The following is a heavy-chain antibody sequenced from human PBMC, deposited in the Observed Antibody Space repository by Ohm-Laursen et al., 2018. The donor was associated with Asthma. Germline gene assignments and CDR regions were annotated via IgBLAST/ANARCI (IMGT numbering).Heavy chain of an antibody. CDR3: ASGLAGDYGDYVPDF. CDR2: FNPNDGAT. Sequence: SVKVSCKASGYTFTAYYMHWVRQAPGQGLEWMGRFNPNDGATSFAQKFQGRVTMTWDTSITTACLELSSLTSDDTALYYCASGLAGDYGDYVPDFWGQGSLVTVSA. CDR1: GYTFTAYY. V-gene: IGHV1-2*06. D-gene: IGHD4-17*01. J-gene: IGHJ4*02.